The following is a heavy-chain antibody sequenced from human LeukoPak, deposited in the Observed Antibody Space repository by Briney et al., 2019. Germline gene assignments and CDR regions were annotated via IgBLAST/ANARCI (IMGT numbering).Heavy chain of an antibody. J-gene: IGHJ5*02. V-gene: IGHV1-8*01. Sequence: ASVKVSCKASGYTFTSYDINWVRQATGQGLEWMGWMNPNSGNTGYAQKFQGRVTMTRNTSISTAHMELSSLRSEDTAVYYCAREDGSGSQENWFDPWGQGTLVTVSS. D-gene: IGHD3-10*01. CDR1: GYTFTSYD. CDR2: MNPNSGNT. CDR3: AREDGSGSQENWFDP.